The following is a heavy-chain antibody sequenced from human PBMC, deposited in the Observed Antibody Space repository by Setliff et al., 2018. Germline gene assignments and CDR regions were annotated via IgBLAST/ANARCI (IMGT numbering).Heavy chain of an antibody. CDR2: INHSGSP. CDR3: SRLVRYCTRTSCQRLSGGEF. D-gene: IGHD2-8*01. Sequence: SETLSLTCAVYGASFSGTYCSWIRQSPGKGLEWIGEINHTGSPNWIGEINHSGSPNYNPSLKSRVTMSVDTPKNQFSLKLTSVTAADTAVYYCSRLVRYCTRTSCQRLSGGEFWGQGTLVTVSS. J-gene: IGHJ4*02. V-gene: IGHV4-34*01. CDR1: GASFSGTY.